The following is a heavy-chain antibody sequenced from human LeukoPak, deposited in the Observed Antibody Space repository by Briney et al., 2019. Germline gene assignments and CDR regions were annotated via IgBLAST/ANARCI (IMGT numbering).Heavy chain of an antibody. CDR3: AGGAGYGDNDY. J-gene: IGHJ4*02. V-gene: IGHV1-69*13. CDR1: GGTFSNYA. CDR2: LIPIFGTA. D-gene: IGHD4-17*01. Sequence: ASVRVSCKASGGTFSNYAISWVRQAPGQGLEWMGGLIPIFGTANYAQKFQGRVTITADESTSTAYMELSSLRSEDTAVYYCAGGAGYGDNDYWGQGTLVTVSS.